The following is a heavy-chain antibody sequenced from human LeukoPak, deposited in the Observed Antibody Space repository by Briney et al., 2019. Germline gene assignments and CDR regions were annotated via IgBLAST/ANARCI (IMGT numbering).Heavy chain of an antibody. CDR2: IYHSEST. CDR1: GYSISSGYY. J-gene: IGHJ4*02. CDR3: ARESVYCSGGSCYRLFDY. V-gene: IGHV4-38-2*02. D-gene: IGHD2-15*01. Sequence: SETLSLTCTVSGYSISSGYYWGWIRQPPGKGLDWIGRIYHSESTYYNPSLKSRVTISVDTSKNQFSLKLSSVNAADTAVYYCARESVYCSGGSCYRLFDYWGQGTLVTVSS.